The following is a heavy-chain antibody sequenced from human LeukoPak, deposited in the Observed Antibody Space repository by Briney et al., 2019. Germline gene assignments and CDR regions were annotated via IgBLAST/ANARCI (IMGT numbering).Heavy chain of an antibody. CDR2: FDTDDGET. V-gene: IGHV1-24*01. J-gene: IGHJ4*02. Sequence: ASVTVSCKVSGYRLTVLSMHRVRQPPGKGLEWMGGFDTDDGETDFEQMYQGRVRMTDATSNDTDYMELNSMSSEATDMSDCETNPLSESYYDYWGQGTLVTVSS. D-gene: IGHD1-26*01. CDR3: ETNPLSESYYDY. CDR1: GYRLTVLS.